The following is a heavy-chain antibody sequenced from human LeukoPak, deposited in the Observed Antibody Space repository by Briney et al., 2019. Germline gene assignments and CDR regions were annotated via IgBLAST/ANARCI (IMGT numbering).Heavy chain of an antibody. Sequence: SETPSLISIVAWGSVSSDEWSLIRQPRGKGLEWIGYIYYSGSTNYNPSLKSRVTISVDTSKNQFSLKLSSMTAADTAVYYCARVIRGSRWSLNWGQGTLVTVSS. V-gene: IGHV4-59*02. D-gene: IGHD6-13*01. CDR3: ARVIRGSRWSLN. J-gene: IGHJ4*02. CDR1: WGSVSSDE. CDR2: IYYSGST.